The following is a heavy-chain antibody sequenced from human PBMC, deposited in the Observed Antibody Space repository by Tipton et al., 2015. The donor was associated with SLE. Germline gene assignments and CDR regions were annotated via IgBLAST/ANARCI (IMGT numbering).Heavy chain of an antibody. Sequence: GLVKPSQTLSLTCAISGDSVSSNSAARNWIRQSPSRGLEWLGRTYYMSKWYNDYAVSVKSRIIINPDTSKNQFSLQLTSVTPEDTAVYYCARGFLYDGFQVWGQGTLVTVSS. D-gene: IGHD2-2*02. CDR1: GDSVSSNSAA. CDR3: ARGFLYDGFQV. J-gene: IGHJ1*01. CDR2: TYYMSKWYN. V-gene: IGHV6-1*01.